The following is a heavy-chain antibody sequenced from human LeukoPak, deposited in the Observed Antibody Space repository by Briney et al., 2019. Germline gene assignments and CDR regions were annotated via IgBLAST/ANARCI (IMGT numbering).Heavy chain of an antibody. CDR2: ISASGGST. CDR1: GFTFSSYA. J-gene: IGHJ3*02. V-gene: IGHV3-23*01. CDR3: AGPPSSGWLSDAFDM. Sequence: GGSLRLSCTASGFTFSSYAMSWVRRAPGKGLEWVSGISASGGSTYYADSVKGRFTISRDDSKSTLYLQMNSLRAEDTAVYYCAGPPSSGWLSDAFDMWGQGTMVTVSS. D-gene: IGHD6-19*01.